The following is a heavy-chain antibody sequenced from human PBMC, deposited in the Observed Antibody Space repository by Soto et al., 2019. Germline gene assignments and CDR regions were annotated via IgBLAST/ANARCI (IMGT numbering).Heavy chain of an antibody. V-gene: IGHV3-13*01. CDR2: IGTAGDT. J-gene: IGHJ6*02. D-gene: IGHD1-7*01. CDR3: ARDQSFRGAWNYGPPYLYGMDV. Sequence: GGSLRLSCAASGFTFSSYYMHWVRQATGKGLEWVSAIGTAGDTYYPGSVKGRFTISRENAKNSLYLQMSSLRSEDTAVYYCARDQSFRGAWNYGPPYLYGMDVWGQGTTVTVSS. CDR1: GFTFSSYY.